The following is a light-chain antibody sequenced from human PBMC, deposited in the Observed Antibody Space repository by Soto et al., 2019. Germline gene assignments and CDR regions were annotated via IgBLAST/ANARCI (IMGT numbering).Light chain of an antibody. CDR3: SSFAGSNNFV. V-gene: IGLV2-8*01. J-gene: IGLJ1*01. Sequence: QSALTQPPSASGFPGQSVTISCTGTSSDVGYYDYVSWYQQHPGKAPKLVIYEVTKRPSGVPDRVSASKSGNTGSLTVCGHRAEDEADYYCSSFAGSNNFVFGSGTKLTVL. CDR2: EVT. CDR1: SSDVGYYDY.